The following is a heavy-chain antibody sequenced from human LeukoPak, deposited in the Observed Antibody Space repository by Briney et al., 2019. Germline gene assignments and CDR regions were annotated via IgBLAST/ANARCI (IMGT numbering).Heavy chain of an antibody. V-gene: IGHV3-21*01. CDR1: GFTFSSYS. J-gene: IGHJ6*02. CDR3: ARESITGPYGMDV. D-gene: IGHD3-10*01. CDR2: ISSSSSYI. Sequence: PGGSLRLSCAASGFTFSSYSMNWVRQAPGKGLEWVSSISSSSSYIYYADSVKGRFTISRDNAKNSLYLQMNSLRAKDTAVYYCARESITGPYGMDVWGQGTTVTVSS.